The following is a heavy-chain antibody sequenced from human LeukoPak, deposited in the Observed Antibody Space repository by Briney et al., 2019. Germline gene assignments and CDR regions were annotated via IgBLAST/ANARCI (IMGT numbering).Heavy chain of an antibody. D-gene: IGHD6-6*01. Sequence: GGSLRLSCAASGFTFNSYSMNWVRQVPGKGLEWVSSISSSSSYIYYADSVKGRFTISRDNAKNSLFLQMDSLRAEDTAVYYCARDEKGYSSSGPADYWGQGTLVTVSS. CDR3: ARDEKGYSSSGPADY. J-gene: IGHJ4*02. V-gene: IGHV3-21*01. CDR1: GFTFNSYS. CDR2: ISSSSSYI.